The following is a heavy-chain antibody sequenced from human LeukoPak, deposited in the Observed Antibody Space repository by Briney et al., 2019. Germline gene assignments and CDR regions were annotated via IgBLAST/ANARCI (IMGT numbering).Heavy chain of an antibody. Sequence: GGSLRLSCAASGFTFSSYSMDWVRQAPGKGLEWVSSISSSSSYIYYADSVKGRFTISRDNAKNSLYLQMNSLRAEDTAVYYCARAGDYEVTDYWGQGTLVTVSS. CDR1: GFTFSSYS. J-gene: IGHJ4*02. V-gene: IGHV3-21*01. D-gene: IGHD4-17*01. CDR2: ISSSSSYI. CDR3: ARAGDYEVTDY.